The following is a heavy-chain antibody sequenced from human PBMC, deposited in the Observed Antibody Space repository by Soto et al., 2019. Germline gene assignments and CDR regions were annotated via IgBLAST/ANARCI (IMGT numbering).Heavy chain of an antibody. CDR2: INAGSGNT. CDR1: GYTSTNYG. V-gene: IGHV1-3*01. CDR3: ANEIIVIPGDKGFAY. D-gene: IGHD2-2*01. Sequence: QVQLVQSGTEVMKPGASVKVSCKASGYTSTNYGMHWVRQAPGQRLEWMGWINAGSGNTKYSQKFQGRITITRDTSASTVYMELSSLRSEDTAVYYCANEIIVIPGDKGFAYWGQGALVTGSS. J-gene: IGHJ4*02.